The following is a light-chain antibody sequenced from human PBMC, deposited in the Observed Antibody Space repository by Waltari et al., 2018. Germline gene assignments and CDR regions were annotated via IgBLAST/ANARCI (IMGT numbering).Light chain of an antibody. Sequence: SYALTQPPSVSVAPGQTARITCGGHNLGSKRVHWYQQTPGQAPVLVVYNGSDRPSGIPERFSGSNSGNTATLTISRVEAGDEADYYCQVWDSSSDHPWVFGGGTKLTVL. CDR2: NGS. CDR3: QVWDSSSDHPWV. V-gene: IGLV3-21*02. CDR1: NLGSKR. J-gene: IGLJ3*02.